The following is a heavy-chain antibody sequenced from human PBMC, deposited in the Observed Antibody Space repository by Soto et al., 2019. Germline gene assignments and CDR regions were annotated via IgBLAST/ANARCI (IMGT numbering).Heavy chain of an antibody. J-gene: IGHJ6*02. CDR2: INPNSGGT. D-gene: IGHD1-26*01. CDR3: ARVGKCSGSYHECYYYGMDV. CDR1: GYTFTGYY. Sequence: GASVKVSCKASGYTFTGYYMHWVRQAPGQGLEWMGWINPNSGGTNYAQKFQGWVTMTRDTSISTAYIELSRLRSDDTAVYYFARVGKCSGSYHECYYYGMDVWGQGTTVTVSS. V-gene: IGHV1-2*04.